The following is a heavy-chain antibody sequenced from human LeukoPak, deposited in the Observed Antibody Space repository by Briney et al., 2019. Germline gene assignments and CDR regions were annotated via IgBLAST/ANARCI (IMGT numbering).Heavy chain of an antibody. Sequence: ASVKVSCKASGYTFSSYGLSWVRQAPGQGLEWMGWISAHNGNTNYAQRFQGRLTMTTDTPTSTAYMELRSLTSGDTAVYYCARDRGPSYCSSTTCRTLDWWGQGTLVTISS. J-gene: IGHJ4*02. V-gene: IGHV1-18*01. D-gene: IGHD2-2*01. CDR3: ARDRGPSYCSSTTCRTLDW. CDR1: GYTFSSYG. CDR2: ISAHNGNT.